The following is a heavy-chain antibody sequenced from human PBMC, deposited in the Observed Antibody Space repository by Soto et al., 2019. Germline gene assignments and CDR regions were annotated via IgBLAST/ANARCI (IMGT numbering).Heavy chain of an antibody. V-gene: IGHV3-30*18. CDR3: AKDLMEPIAAAAQNYYYYYMDV. CDR2: ISYDGSNK. J-gene: IGHJ6*03. CDR1: GFTFSSYG. Sequence: GGSLRLSCAASGFTFSSYGMHWVRQAPGKGLEWVAVISYDGSNKYYADSVKGRFTISRDNSKNTLYLQMNSLRAEDTAVYYCAKDLMEPIAAAAQNYYYYYMDVWGKGTTVTVS. D-gene: IGHD6-13*01.